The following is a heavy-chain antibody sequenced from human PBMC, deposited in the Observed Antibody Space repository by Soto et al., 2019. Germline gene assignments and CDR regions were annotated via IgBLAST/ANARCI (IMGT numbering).Heavy chain of an antibody. D-gene: IGHD4-17*01. CDR1: GGSISSSSYY. V-gene: IGHV4-39*01. Sequence: SETLSLTCTVSGGSISSSSYYWGWIRQPPGKGLEWIGSIYYSGSTYYNPSLKSRVTISVDTSKNQFSLKLSSVTAADTAVYYCARGFPTVVTVDYWGQGTRVTVSS. CDR2: IYYSGST. J-gene: IGHJ4*02. CDR3: ARGFPTVVTVDY.